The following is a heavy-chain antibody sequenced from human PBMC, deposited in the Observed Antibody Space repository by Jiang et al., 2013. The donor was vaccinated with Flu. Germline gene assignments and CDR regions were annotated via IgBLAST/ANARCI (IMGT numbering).Heavy chain of an antibody. CDR1: GDSVSSNSAA. J-gene: IGHJ4*02. CDR3: ARVIRGFYDSSGYYDY. V-gene: IGHV6-1*01. CDR2: TYYRSKWYN. D-gene: IGHD3-22*01. Sequence: SQTLSLTCAISGDSVSSNSAAWNWIRQSPSRGLEWLGRTYYRSKWYNDYAVSVKSRITINPDTSKNQFSLQLNSVTPEDTAVYYCARVIRGFYDSSGYYDYWGQGTLVTVSS.